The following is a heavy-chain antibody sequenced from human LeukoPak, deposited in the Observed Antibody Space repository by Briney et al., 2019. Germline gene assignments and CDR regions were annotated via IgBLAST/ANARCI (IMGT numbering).Heavy chain of an antibody. J-gene: IGHJ4*02. CDR3: AKVRQFTAATGTGLDY. CDR2: IWHDGSIK. Sequence: PGRSLGLSCAASGFTFSNYGMHWVRQTPGKGLDWVAVIWHDGSIKYYADSVRGRFTISRDNSMNTVYLQMNSLRAEDTAVYYCAKVRQFTAATGTGLDYWGQGTLVTVSS. D-gene: IGHD6-13*01. V-gene: IGHV3-33*03. CDR1: GFTFSNYG.